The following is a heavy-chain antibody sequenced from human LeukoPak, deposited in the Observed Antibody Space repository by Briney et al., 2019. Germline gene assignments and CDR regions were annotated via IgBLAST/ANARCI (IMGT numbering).Heavy chain of an antibody. CDR2: IIAILDTA. V-gene: IGHV1-69*08. D-gene: IGHD5-12*01. CDR1: GGSFSDYS. J-gene: IGHJ5*02. CDR3: VRSGYDYDWFDP. Sequence: SVKVSCRASGGSFSDYSISWVRQAPGQGLEWMGRIIAILDTAHYAQKFQGRFTITADKSTTTVYMELSSLRSDDTAVYYCVRSGYDYDWFDPWGQGTLVTVSS.